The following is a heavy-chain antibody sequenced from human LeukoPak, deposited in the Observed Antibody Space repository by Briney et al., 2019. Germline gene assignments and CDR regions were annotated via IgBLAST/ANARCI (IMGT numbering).Heavy chain of an antibody. J-gene: IGHJ6*03. CDR1: GGSLSSSSYY. CDR3: ARNYGDYFYYYMDV. CDR2: IYYSGST. Sequence: SETLSLTCTVSGGSLSSSSYYWGWIRQPPGTGLEWIGSIYYSGSTYYNPSLKSRVTISVDTSKNQFSLKLSSVTAADTAVYYCARNYGDYFYYYMDVWGKGTTVTVSS. D-gene: IGHD4-17*01. V-gene: IGHV4-39*07.